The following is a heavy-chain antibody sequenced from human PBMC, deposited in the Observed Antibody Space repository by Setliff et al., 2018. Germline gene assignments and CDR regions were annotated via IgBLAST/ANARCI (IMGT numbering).Heavy chain of an antibody. J-gene: IGHJ4*02. D-gene: IGHD2-15*01. CDR2: INHSGST. Sequence: SETLSLTCVVYGGSFSNYYRSWIRQPPGKGLEWIGEINHSGSTNYNPSLKSRVTISVDKSKNQFPLSLTSVTAADTAVYYCAKGDGGYPSDSWGQGILVTVSS. CDR1: GGSFSNYY. CDR3: AKGDGGYPSDS. V-gene: IGHV4-34*01.